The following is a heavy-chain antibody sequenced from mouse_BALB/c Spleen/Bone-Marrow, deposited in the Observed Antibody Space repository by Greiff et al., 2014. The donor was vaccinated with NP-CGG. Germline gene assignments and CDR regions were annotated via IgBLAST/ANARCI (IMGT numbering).Heavy chain of an antibody. D-gene: IGHD6-1*01. CDR3: ARRGRIAEALGY. V-gene: IGHV1-14*01. CDR1: GYTFTSYV. J-gene: IGHJ2*01. Sequence: LMESGPEQVKPGASVKMSCKASGYTFTSYVMHWVKQKPGQGLEWIGYVNPYNDGTKYNEKFKGKATLTSDKSSSTAYMELSSLTSEDSAVYYCARRGRIAEALGYWGQGTTLTVSS. CDR2: VNPYNDGT.